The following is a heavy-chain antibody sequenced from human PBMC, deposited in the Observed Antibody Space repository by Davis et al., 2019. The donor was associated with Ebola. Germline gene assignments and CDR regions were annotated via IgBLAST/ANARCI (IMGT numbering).Heavy chain of an antibody. Sequence: ASVPVSCKASGYTFTSYYMHWVRQAPGQGLEWMGIINPSGGSTSYAQKFQGRVTMTRDTSTSTVYMELSSLRSEDTAVYYCARDGIPWLVRGYFDYWGQGTLVTVSS. CDR1: GYTFTSYY. D-gene: IGHD6-19*01. CDR3: ARDGIPWLVRGYFDY. V-gene: IGHV1-46*01. CDR2: INPSGGST. J-gene: IGHJ4*02.